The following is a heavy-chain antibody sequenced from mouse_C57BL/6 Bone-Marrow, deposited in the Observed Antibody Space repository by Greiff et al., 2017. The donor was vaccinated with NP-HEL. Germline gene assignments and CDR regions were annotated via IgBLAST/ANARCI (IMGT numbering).Heavy chain of an antibody. CDR3: ARDGITTVDYFDY. Sequence: EVKLQQSGPELVKPGASVKISCKASGYSFTGYYMNWVKQSPEKSLEWIGEINPSTGGTTYNQKFKDKATLTVDKSSSTAYMQLKSLTSEDSAVYYCARDGITTVDYFDYWGQGTTLTVSS. J-gene: IGHJ2*01. CDR2: INPSTGGT. D-gene: IGHD1-1*01. V-gene: IGHV1-42*01. CDR1: GYSFTGYY.